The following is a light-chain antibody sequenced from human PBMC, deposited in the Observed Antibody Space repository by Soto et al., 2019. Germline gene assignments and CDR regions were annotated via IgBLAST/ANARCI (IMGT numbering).Light chain of an antibody. Sequence: QSALTQPRSVSGSPGQSVTISCTGTSSDVGGYNFVSWYQQIPGKVPKLMIYDVGKRPSGVPDRFSGAKSGNTASLTASGLQADDEADYDLCSYAGSYLQFGGGTKLTVL. CDR3: CSYAGSYLQ. CDR2: DVG. CDR1: SSDVGGYNF. J-gene: IGLJ3*02. V-gene: IGLV2-11*01.